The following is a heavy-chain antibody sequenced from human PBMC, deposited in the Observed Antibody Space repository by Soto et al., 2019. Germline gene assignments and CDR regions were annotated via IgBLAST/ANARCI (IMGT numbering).Heavy chain of an antibody. Sequence: ASVKVSCQASCYTFTSYGISWVRQAPGQGLEWMGWISAYNGNTNYAQKLQGRVTMTTDTSTSTAYMELRSLRSDDTAVYYCARDRYYILTGYYIPGPYFDYWGQGTLVTVSS. V-gene: IGHV1-18*01. CDR3: ARDRYYILTGYYIPGPYFDY. D-gene: IGHD3-9*01. CDR1: CYTFTSYG. CDR2: ISAYNGNT. J-gene: IGHJ4*02.